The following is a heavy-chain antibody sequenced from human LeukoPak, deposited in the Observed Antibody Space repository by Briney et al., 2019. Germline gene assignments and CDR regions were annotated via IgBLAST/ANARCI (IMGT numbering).Heavy chain of an antibody. CDR2: INHSGST. CDR3: ARGLRIAAAGQTYYYYYYMDV. D-gene: IGHD6-13*01. V-gene: IGHV4-34*01. J-gene: IGHJ6*03. Sequence: PSETLSLTCAVYGGSFSGYYWSWIRQPPGKGLEWIGEINHSGSTNYNPSLKSRVTISVDTSKNQFSLKLSSVTAADTAVYYCARGLRIAAAGQTYYYYYYMDVWGKGTTVTVSS. CDR1: GGSFSGYY.